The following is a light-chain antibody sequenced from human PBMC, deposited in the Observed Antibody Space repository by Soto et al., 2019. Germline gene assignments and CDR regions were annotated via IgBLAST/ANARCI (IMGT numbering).Light chain of an antibody. V-gene: IGLV2-14*01. CDR3: TSYTSSSTLIV. J-gene: IGLJ1*01. CDR1: SSDIGSHDY. CDR2: EVT. Sequence: QSAPTQPASVSGSPGQSITISCTGTSSDIGSHDYVSWYQHHPGKAPKLIIYEVTNRPSGVSDRFSGSKSGSTASLTISGLQAEDEADYYCTSYTSSSTLIVFGTGTKVTVL.